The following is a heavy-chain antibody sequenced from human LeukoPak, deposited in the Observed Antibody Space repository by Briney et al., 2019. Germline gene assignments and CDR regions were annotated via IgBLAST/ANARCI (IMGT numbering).Heavy chain of an antibody. Sequence: ASVKVSCKASGYTFTGYYMHWVRQAPGQGLEWMGWINPNSGGTNYAQKFQGWVTMTRDTSISTAYMELSRLRSDDTAVYFCARDPLTTVTPNWFDPWGQGTLATVSS. D-gene: IGHD4-11*01. CDR2: INPNSGGT. CDR1: GYTFTGYY. J-gene: IGHJ5*02. V-gene: IGHV1-2*04. CDR3: ARDPLTTVTPNWFDP.